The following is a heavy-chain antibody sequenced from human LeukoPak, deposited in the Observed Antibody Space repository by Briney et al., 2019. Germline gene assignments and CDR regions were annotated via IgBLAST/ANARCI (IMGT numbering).Heavy chain of an antibody. CDR2: IYYSGST. CDR3: ARGTYYYDSSGYQYYYYYGMDV. J-gene: IGHJ6*02. D-gene: IGHD3-22*01. V-gene: IGHV4-59*01. Sequence: SETLSLTCTVSGGSISSYYWSWIRQPPGKGLEWIGYIYYSGSTNYNPSLKSRVTISVDTSKNQFSLKLSSVTAADTAVYYCARGTYYYDSSGYQYYYYYGMDVWGQGTTVTVSS. CDR1: GGSISSYY.